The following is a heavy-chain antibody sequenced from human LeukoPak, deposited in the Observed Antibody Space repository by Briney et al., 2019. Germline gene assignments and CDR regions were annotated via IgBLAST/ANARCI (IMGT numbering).Heavy chain of an antibody. D-gene: IGHD1-14*01. V-gene: IGHV3-48*01. Sequence: GGSLRLSCAASGFTFSTYSMNWVRQAPGKGLEWVSYISRSGSTIYYADSVKGRFTISRDNSKNTLFLQMNSLRAEDTAVYYCAKREPFDYWGQGILVTVSS. J-gene: IGHJ4*02. CDR2: ISRSGSTI. CDR1: GFTFSTYS. CDR3: AKREPFDY.